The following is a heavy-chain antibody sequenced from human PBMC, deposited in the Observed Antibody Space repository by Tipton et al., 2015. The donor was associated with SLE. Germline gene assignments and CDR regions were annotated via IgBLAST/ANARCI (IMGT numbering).Heavy chain of an antibody. CDR1: GGSISSYY. CDR3: ARSPRGGGYYPYYFDY. J-gene: IGHJ4*02. V-gene: IGHV4-59*07. CDR2: IYYSGST. Sequence: TLSLTCTVSGGSISSYYWSWIRQPPGKGLEWIGYIYYSGSTNYNPSLKSRVTITVDTSKNQFSLKLSSVTAADTAVYYCARSPRGGGYYPYYFDYCGQGTLVTVSS. D-gene: IGHD3-3*01.